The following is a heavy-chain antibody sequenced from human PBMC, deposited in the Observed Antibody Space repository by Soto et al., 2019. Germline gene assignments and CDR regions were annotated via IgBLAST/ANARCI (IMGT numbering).Heavy chain of an antibody. D-gene: IGHD4-17*01. CDR1: GGSFSGYY. CDR3: ARAYGGNSPY. CDR2: INHSGST. Sequence: KPSETLSLTCAVYGGSFSGYYWSWIRQPPGKGLEWIGEINHSGSTNYNPSLKSRVTISVDTSKNQFSLKLSSVTAADTAVYYCARAYGGNSPYWGQGTLVTVSS. J-gene: IGHJ4*02. V-gene: IGHV4-34*01.